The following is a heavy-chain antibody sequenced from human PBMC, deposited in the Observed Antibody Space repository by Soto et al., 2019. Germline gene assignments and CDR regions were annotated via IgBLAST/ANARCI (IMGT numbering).Heavy chain of an antibody. CDR2: SIPLFGST. CDR1: GGSFSSFT. CDR3: ARDRPRLAMTDFIPSGQLDP. V-gene: IGHV1-69*01. J-gene: IGHJ5*02. D-gene: IGHD2-21*01. Sequence: QVQLVQSGAEVKKPGSSVKVSCKASGGSFSSFTISCVRQAPGQGLEWMGGSIPLFGSTNYAQKFQGRVTITADESTSTDYMELNNLRSEDTAVYYCARDRPRLAMTDFIPSGQLDPWGQGTLVTVSS.